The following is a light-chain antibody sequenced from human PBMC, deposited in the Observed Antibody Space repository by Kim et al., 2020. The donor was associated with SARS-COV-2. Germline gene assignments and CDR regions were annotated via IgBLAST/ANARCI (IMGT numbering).Light chain of an antibody. CDR1: QTISGN. CDR3: QQYNNWLYT. CDR2: GAS. Sequence: SVSPGERATLSCRASQTISGNLAWYQQKIGQSPRLLIYGASTRATGVPARFSGSGSRTEFTLTISSLQSEDFAIYYCQQYNNWLYTFGQGTKLEI. V-gene: IGKV3-15*01. J-gene: IGKJ2*01.